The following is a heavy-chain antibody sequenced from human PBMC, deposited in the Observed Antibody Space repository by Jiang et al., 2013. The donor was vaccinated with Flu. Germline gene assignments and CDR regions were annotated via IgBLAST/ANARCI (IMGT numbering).Heavy chain of an antibody. CDR3: ARHLGMDV. J-gene: IGHJ6*02. D-gene: IGHD1-26*01. CDR2: ISYSGNP. V-gene: IGHV4-59*08. Sequence: LLKPSETLSLTCTVSGGSMTVNHWSWIRQPPGKGLQWIGSISYSGNPMYNPSLQSRVSISIDTPNNQFFLELNSMTAADTAVYYCARHLGMDVWGQGTTVTVSS. CDR1: GGSMTVNH.